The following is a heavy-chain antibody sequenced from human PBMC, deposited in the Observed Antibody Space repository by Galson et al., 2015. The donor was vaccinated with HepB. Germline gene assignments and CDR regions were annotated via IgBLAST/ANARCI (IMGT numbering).Heavy chain of an antibody. CDR1: GLTFKNAW. CDR2: IKGSTDGAST. V-gene: IGHV3-15*01. J-gene: IGHJ4*02. Sequence: SLRLSCAVSGLTFKNAWVSWVRQTTGTGLEWVGRIKGSTDGASTEYAAPVRRRFTISRDDSKDTVYLQMNDLKTEDTAIYYCTTDHVTWDKYYFENWGQGTLVTVSS. D-gene: IGHD2/OR15-2a*01. CDR3: TTDHVTWDKYYFEN.